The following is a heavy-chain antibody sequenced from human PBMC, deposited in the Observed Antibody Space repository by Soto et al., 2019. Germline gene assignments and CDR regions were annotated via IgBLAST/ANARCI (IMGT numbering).Heavy chain of an antibody. J-gene: IGHJ6*02. D-gene: IGHD5-18*01. CDR1: GGSISSSSCY. CDR2: IYYSGST. Sequence: SETLSLTCTVSGGSISSSSCYWGWVRQPPDKGLEWIGSIYYSGSTYYNPSLKSRLTISVDTSKNQFSLKLSSVTAADTSVYYCARSMYFVDTAMGYYYGMDVWGQGTTVT. V-gene: IGHV4-39*01. CDR3: ARSMYFVDTAMGYYYGMDV.